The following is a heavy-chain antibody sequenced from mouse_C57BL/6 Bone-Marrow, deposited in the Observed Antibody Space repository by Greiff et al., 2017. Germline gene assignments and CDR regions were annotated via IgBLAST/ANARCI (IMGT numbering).Heavy chain of an antibody. J-gene: IGHJ4*01. V-gene: IGHV1-9*01. CDR2: LLPGSGST. Sequence: VQLQQSGAELMKPGASVKLSCKATGYTFTGYWIEWVKQRTGHGLERIGELLPGSGSTNYNEKLKGKATFTAYTSTNTAYMQLSSLTTEYSAIYSCSRWGYAIDYCGQGTSVTVSS. CDR3: SRWGYAIDY. CDR1: GYTFTGYW.